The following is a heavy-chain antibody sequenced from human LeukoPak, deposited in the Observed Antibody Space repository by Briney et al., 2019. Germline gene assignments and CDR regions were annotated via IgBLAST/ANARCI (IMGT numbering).Heavy chain of an antibody. CDR1: GYTFTSYF. Sequence: ASVKVSCKASGYTFTSYFMHWVRQATGQGLEWMGWMNSNSGNTGYAQKFQGRVTMTRNTSISTAYMELSSLRSEDTAVYYCARKLFRNSPEKYWGQGTLVTVSS. D-gene: IGHD2-15*01. CDR2: MNSNSGNT. J-gene: IGHJ4*02. CDR3: ARKLFRNSPEKY. V-gene: IGHV1-8*01.